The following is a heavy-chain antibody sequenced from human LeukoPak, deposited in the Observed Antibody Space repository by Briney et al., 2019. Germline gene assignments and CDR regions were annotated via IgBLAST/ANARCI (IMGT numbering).Heavy chain of an antibody. D-gene: IGHD5-12*01. CDR3: ARDLIRGYSGYDPQGFDY. CDR1: GFTFSSYS. Sequence: PGGSLRLSCAASGFTFSSYSMNWVRQAPGKGLEWVSSISSSSSYIYYADSVKGRFTISRDNAKNSLYLQMNSLRAEDTAVYYCARDLIRGYSGYDPQGFDYWSQGTLVTVSS. CDR2: ISSSSSYI. J-gene: IGHJ4*02. V-gene: IGHV3-21*01.